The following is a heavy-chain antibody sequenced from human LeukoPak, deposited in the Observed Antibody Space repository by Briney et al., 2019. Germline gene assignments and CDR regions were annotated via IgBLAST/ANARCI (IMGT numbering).Heavy chain of an antibody. CDR2: ISDISSTI. CDR1: GFALSSYS. CDR3: ARGRTSLIWFDP. Sequence: GGSLRLSCAASGFALSSYSMNWVRQAPGKGLEWVSFISDISSTIYYADSVKGRFTISRDNAKNSLYLQMNSLRDEDTVVYYCARGRTSLIWFDPWGQGTLVTVSS. V-gene: IGHV3-48*02. J-gene: IGHJ5*02.